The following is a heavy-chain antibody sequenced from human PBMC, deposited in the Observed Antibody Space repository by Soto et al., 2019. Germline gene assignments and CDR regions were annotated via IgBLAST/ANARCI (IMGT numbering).Heavy chain of an antibody. CDR3: AKVGENAGDRDLDYYYYGMDV. CDR1: GSTFTRYY. Sequence: ASVKVSCKASGSTFTRYYIHWVRQAPGQGLEWMGMINPTGGGRTFYAQNFQGRVTVTRDTSTSTVYMELSSLRSEDTAVYYCAKVGENAGDRDLDYYYYGMDVWGQATTVTVSS. J-gene: IGHJ6*02. D-gene: IGHD2-21*02. CDR2: INPTGGGRT. V-gene: IGHV1-46*01.